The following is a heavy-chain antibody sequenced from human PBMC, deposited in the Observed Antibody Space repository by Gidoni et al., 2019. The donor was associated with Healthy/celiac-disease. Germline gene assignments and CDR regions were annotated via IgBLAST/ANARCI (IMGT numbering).Heavy chain of an antibody. CDR2: ISGSGGST. CDR3: AKGVVPAATDEYYFDY. V-gene: IGHV3-23*01. Sequence: EVQLLESGGGLVQPGGSLRLSCAASGFTFSSYAMSWVRQAPGKGLEWVSAISGSGGSTYYADSVKGRFTISRDNSKNTLYLQMNSLRAEDTAVYYCAKGVVPAATDEYYFDYWGQGTLVTVSS. D-gene: IGHD2-2*01. J-gene: IGHJ4*02. CDR1: GFTFSSYA.